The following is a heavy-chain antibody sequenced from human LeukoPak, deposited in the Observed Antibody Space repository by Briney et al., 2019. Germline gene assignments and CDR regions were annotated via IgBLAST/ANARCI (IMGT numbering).Heavy chain of an antibody. J-gene: IGHJ4*02. CDR1: GYTFTGYY. V-gene: IGHV1-2*02. D-gene: IGHD6-13*01. CDR3: ARDAGGIAAAGHFDY. CDR2: INPNSGGT. Sequence: ASVKVSCKASGYTFTGYYMHWVRQAPGQGLEWMGWINPNSGGTNYAQKFQGRVTMTRDTSISTAYMELSSLRSEDTAVYYCARDAGGIAAAGHFDYWGQGTLVTVSS.